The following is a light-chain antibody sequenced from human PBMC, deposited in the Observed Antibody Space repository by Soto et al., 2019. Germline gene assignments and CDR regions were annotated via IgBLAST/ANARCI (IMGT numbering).Light chain of an antibody. Sequence: QPVLTQPPSVSGAPGQRVTISCTGSSSNIGAGYDVHWYQQLPGAAPTLLISANTDRPSGVPDRFSGSRSGTSASLAITGLQTEDEAYYYCQSFDRSLTAWVFGGGTKLTVL. CDR3: QSFDRSLTAWV. CDR2: ANT. CDR1: SSNIGAGYD. V-gene: IGLV1-40*01. J-gene: IGLJ3*02.